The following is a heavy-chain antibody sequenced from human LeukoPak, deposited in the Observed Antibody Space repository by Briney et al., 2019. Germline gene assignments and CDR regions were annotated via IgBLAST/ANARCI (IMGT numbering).Heavy chain of an antibody. CDR2: ISDSGGST. D-gene: IGHD3-10*01. CDR1: GFTFSNYA. J-gene: IGHJ6*03. CDR3: AKVGPSLVRGLIRGGARYYYNYMDV. V-gene: IGHV3-23*01. Sequence: GGSLRLSCAASGFTFSNYAMSWVRQAPGKGLEWVSSISDSGGSTYYADSVKGRFAISRDTSKSTLYLQMNSLRAEDTAVYYCAKVGPSLVRGLIRGGARYYYNYMDVWGKGTTVTISS.